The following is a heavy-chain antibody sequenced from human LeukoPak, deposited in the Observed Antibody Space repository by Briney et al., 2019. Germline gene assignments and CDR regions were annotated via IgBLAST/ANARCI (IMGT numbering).Heavy chain of an antibody. CDR1: GGTFSSYA. CDR2: IIPIFGAA. J-gene: IGHJ4*02. Sequence: SVKVSCKASGGTFSSYAISWVRQAPGQGLEWMGGIIPIFGAANYAQKFQGRVTITADESTSAAYMELSSLRSEDTAVYYCARDRELDYSNYVCDYWGQGTLVTVSS. CDR3: ARDRELDYSNYVCDY. V-gene: IGHV1-69*13. D-gene: IGHD4-11*01.